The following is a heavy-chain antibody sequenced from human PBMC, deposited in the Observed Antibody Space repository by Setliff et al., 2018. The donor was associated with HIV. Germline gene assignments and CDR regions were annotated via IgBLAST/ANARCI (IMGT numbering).Heavy chain of an antibody. J-gene: IGHJ6*03. D-gene: IGHD2-2*01. V-gene: IGHV4-59*01. Sequence: KPSKTLSLTCTVSGGSISSDYWSWIRQPPGKGLEWIGYIFYTGSTNYNPSLKSRVTISVDTSKNQFFLKLSSVTAADTAVYYCVRGYCSSTTCYDDYYYMDVWGKGSTVTVSS. CDR3: VRGYCSSTTCYDDYYYMDV. CDR2: IFYTGST. CDR1: GGSISSDY.